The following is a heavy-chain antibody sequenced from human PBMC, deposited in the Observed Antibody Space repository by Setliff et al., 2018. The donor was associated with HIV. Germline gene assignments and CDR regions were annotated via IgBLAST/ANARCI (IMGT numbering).Heavy chain of an antibody. CDR1: GGSISRSD. CDR2: IKTRADNYAT. Sequence: ETLSLTCSVSGGSISRSDMSWVRQAPGKGLEWLGRIKTRADNYATAYAASVKGRFTISRDDSMNTAYLQMNSLKTEDTAVYYCSTDLPSSGFFPDYWGQGTLVTVS. J-gene: IGHJ4*02. V-gene: IGHV3-73*01. CDR3: STDLPSSGFFPDY. D-gene: IGHD6-19*01.